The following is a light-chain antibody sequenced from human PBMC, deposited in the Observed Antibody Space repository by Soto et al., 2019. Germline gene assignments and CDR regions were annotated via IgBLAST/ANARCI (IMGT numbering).Light chain of an antibody. CDR2: EVS. J-gene: IGLJ3*02. V-gene: IGLV2-14*01. Sequence: QSALTQPASVSGSPGQSITISCTGTSSDVGGYNYVSWYQHHPGKAPKLMIFEVSNRPSGVSNRFSGSKSGKTASLTSSGLQAEDEADYYCSSYTSSSTWVFGGGTKLTVL. CDR3: SSYTSSSTWV. CDR1: SSDVGGYNY.